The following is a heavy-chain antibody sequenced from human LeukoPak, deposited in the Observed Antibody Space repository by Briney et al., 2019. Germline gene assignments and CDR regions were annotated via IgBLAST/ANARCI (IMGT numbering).Heavy chain of an antibody. J-gene: IGHJ5*02. V-gene: IGHV1-2*02. CDR1: GYTCTGYY. CDR2: INPNSGGT. D-gene: IGHD2-15*01. CDR3: ASDHVVAATFNGFDP. Sequence: ASVKVSCKASGYTCTGYYMHWVRQAPGQGLEWMGGINPNSGGTNYGQNFQGRVTMTRDTSISTAYMELSRLRSDDTAVYYCASDHVVAATFNGFDPWGQGALVTVSS.